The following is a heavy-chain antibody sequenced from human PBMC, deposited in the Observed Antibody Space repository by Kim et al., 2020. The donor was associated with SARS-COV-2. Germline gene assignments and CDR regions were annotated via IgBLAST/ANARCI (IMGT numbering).Heavy chain of an antibody. V-gene: IGHV1-3*01. J-gene: IGHJ4*02. CDR2: INAGNGNT. CDR3: ARGPSIAAAGATLDY. D-gene: IGHD6-13*01. Sequence: ASVKVSCKASGYTFTSYAMHWVRQAPGQRLEWMGWINAGNGNTKYSQKFQGRVTITRDTSASTAYMELSSLRSEDTAVYYCARGPSIAAAGATLDYWGQGTLVTVSS. CDR1: GYTFTSYA.